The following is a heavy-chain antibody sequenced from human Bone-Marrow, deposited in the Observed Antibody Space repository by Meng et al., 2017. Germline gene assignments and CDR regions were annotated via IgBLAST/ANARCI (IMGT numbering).Heavy chain of an antibody. CDR3: AKYSYGLGDYFDY. J-gene: IGHJ4*02. V-gene: IGHV3-21*04. Sequence: GESLKISCAASGFTFSSYRINWVRQAPGKGLEWVSSISSSSNHIFYADSVKGRFTISRDNAQNSVYLQMNSLRAEDTALYYCAKYSYGLGDYFDYWGQGTLVTVSS. CDR2: ISSSSNHI. CDR1: GFTFSSYR. D-gene: IGHD5-18*01.